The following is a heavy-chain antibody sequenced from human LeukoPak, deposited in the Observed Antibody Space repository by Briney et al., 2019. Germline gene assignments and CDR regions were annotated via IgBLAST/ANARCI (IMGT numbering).Heavy chain of an antibody. CDR1: GGSFSGYY. CDR2: INHRGST. CDR3: ARLGGEYGSGSYYNYYYYMDV. D-gene: IGHD3-10*01. J-gene: IGHJ6*03. Sequence: SETLSLTCAVYGGSFSGYYWSWIRQPPGKGLEWIGEINHRGSTNYNPSLKSRVTISVDTSKNQFSLKLSSVTAADTAVYYCARLGGEYGSGSYYNYYYYMDVWGKGTTVTVSS. V-gene: IGHV4-34*01.